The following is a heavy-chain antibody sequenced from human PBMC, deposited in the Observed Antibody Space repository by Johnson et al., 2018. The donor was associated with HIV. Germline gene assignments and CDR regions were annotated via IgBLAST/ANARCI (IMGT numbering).Heavy chain of an antibody. Sequence: VQLVESGGGVVPPGGSLRLSCAASGFTFSDYYMSWIRQAPGKGLEWVSYISSSGRTIYYADSAKGRFTISRDNSKNMLYLQMKSLRPDDTAVYYCASGGGYELRESDAFEVWGQGTVVTVSS. D-gene: IGHD1-7*01. CDR3: ASGGGYELRESDAFEV. J-gene: IGHJ3*01. V-gene: IGHV3-11*04. CDR1: GFTFSDYY. CDR2: ISSSGRTI.